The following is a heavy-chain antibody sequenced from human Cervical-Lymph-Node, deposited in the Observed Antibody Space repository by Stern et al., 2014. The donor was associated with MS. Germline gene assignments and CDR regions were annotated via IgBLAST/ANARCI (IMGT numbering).Heavy chain of an antibody. J-gene: IGHJ4*02. D-gene: IGHD1-1*01. CDR2: ISPGDSET. V-gene: IGHV5-51*03. CDR3: ARRGHGYMGIDY. Sequence: EVQLVQSGAEVKKPGESLTISCEVSGYRFTNNWIGWVRQMPGKGLEWMGIISPGDSETRYSPSFQGQVTILVDKSNTTTSLQWSSLKASDTAIYYCARRGHGYMGIDYWGQGTLVTVSS. CDR1: GYRFTNNW.